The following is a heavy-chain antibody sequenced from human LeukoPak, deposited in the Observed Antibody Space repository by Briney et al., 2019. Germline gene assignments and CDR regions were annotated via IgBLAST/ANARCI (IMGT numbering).Heavy chain of an antibody. CDR3: ARSEGIAVAKYYFDY. Sequence: PSQTLSLTCTVSDVSISSGDYYWSWIRQPPGKGLEWIGYIYYSGSTYNTPSLKSRMSISVDTSKNQFSLKLSSVTAADTAVYYCARSEGIAVAKYYFDYWGQGTLVTVSS. CDR1: DVSISSGDYY. CDR2: IYYSGST. D-gene: IGHD6-19*01. J-gene: IGHJ4*02. V-gene: IGHV4-30-4*01.